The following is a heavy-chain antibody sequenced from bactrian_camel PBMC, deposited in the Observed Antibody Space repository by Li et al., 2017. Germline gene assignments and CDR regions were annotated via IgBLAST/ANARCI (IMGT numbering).Heavy chain of an antibody. V-gene: IGHV3S53*01. CDR2: IKRDGST. CDR1: GYIDRTYC. D-gene: IGHD4*01. J-gene: IGHJ6*01. Sequence: HVQLVESGGGSVQALGSLRLSCVYSGYIDRTYCMAWFRQAPGNQRERVASIKRDGSTWYADSMKGRFTVSRDNAKNTVYLQMNSLKSEDTALYYCATSDWYSDYERREVFGYWGQGTQVTVS. CDR3: ATSDWYSDYERREVFGY.